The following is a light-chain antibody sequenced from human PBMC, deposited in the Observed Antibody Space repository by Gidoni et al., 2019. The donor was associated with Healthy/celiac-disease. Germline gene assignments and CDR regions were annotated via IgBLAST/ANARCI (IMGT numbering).Light chain of an antibody. V-gene: IGKV1-5*03. J-gene: IGKJ3*01. CDR3: QQYNSYSPLFT. CDR1: QSISSW. Sequence: DIQMTQSPSTLSASVGDRVTITCLASQSISSWLAWYQQKTGKAPKLLIYKASSLESGVPSRCSGSGSGTEFTLTISSLQPDDFATYYCQQYNSYSPLFTFGPGTKVDIK. CDR2: KAS.